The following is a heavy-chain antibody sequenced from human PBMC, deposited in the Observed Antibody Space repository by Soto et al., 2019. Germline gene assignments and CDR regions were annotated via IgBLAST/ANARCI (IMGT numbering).Heavy chain of an antibody. CDR2: ISITGGSS. Sequence: EVHLLESGGGLARPGGSLRLSCVASGFTFSSYAMSWVRQAPGKGLEWVSPISITGGSSYDADSVKSRFTISRDNFKNTLFLEMNSLRVEDTAIYYCAKEFSETRYSTGDYESFCGVDAWGQGTTVTVCS. D-gene: IGHD2-21*02. V-gene: IGHV3-23*01. CDR3: AKEFSETRYSTGDYESFCGVDA. CDR1: GFTFSSYA. J-gene: IGHJ6*02.